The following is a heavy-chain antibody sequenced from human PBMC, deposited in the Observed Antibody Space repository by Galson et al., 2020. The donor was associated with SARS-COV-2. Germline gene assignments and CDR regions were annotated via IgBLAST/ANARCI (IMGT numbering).Heavy chain of an antibody. CDR1: GFNLKNNN. CDR3: VASLDT. V-gene: IGHV3-53*01. CDR2: VYSAGSA. Sequence: GESLKISCAASGFNLKNNNMYWVRQPLGRGPQWIAVVYSAGSAFHADSVQGRFRVSRDDSKNTLYLQMSDLRPEDTAIYYCVASLDTWGQGALVTVSS. J-gene: IGHJ5*02.